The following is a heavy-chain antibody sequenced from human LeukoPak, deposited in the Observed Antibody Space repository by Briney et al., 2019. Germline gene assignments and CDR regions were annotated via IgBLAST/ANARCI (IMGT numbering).Heavy chain of an antibody. CDR1: GYTFTGYY. Sequence: ASVKVSCKASGYTFTGYYMHWVRQAPGQGLEWMGWINPNSGGTNYAQKFQGRVTMTRDTSISTAYMELSSLRSDDTAVYYCARAGAAWMEPMGSFDYWGQGILVTVSS. CDR2: INPNSGGT. J-gene: IGHJ4*02. CDR3: ARAGAAWMEPMGSFDY. D-gene: IGHD1-1*01. V-gene: IGHV1-2*02.